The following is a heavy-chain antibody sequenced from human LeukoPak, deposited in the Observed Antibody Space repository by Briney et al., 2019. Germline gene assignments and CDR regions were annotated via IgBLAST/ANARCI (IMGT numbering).Heavy chain of an antibody. D-gene: IGHD3-10*01. CDR2: IYYRGST. Sequence: SETLSLTCTVSGGSLSTFYWSWIRQPQGKGLEWIGYIYYRGSTTYNPSLKSRVTISVDTSKNQFSLKLSSVTAADTAVYYCARGLDRGSYYHYWGQGTLVTVSS. CDR1: GGSLSTFY. CDR3: ARGLDRGSYYHY. V-gene: IGHV4-59*12. J-gene: IGHJ4*02.